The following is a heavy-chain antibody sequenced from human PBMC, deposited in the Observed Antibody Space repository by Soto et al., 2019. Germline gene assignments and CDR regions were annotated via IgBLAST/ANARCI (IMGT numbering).Heavy chain of an antibody. CDR2: IYWDNDN. CDR1: GFSLNTDGVA. V-gene: IGHV2-5*02. CDR3: AHRGFRSWSWPGRSFDP. Sequence: QITLREFGPTLVKPTQTLTLTCSFSGFSLNTDGVAVGWFRLPPGEALEWLAQIYWDNDNRYSPFLRSRVTISKDISGSRVVLRLTSVDPVDSPTDVCAHRGFRSWSWPGRSFDPWGQASLVTV. D-gene: IGHD3-10*01. J-gene: IGHJ5*02.